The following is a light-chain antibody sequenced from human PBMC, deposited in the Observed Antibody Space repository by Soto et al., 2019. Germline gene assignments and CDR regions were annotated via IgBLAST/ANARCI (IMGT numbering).Light chain of an antibody. V-gene: IGKV3D-20*01. Sequence: EIVLTHSPTALSLPPGEQGSVFSRATQSVSSSYLAWYQQKPGLAPRLLIYDASSRATRIPDRFSGSGSGTDFTLTISRLEPEDFAVYYCQQYGSSPSCTFGQGTKVDIK. CDR1: QSVSSSY. CDR2: DAS. J-gene: IGKJ1*01. CDR3: QQYGSSPSCT.